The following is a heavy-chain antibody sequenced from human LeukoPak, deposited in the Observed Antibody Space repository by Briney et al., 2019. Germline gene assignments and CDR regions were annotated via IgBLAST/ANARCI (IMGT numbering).Heavy chain of an antibody. Sequence: PGGSLRLSCVASGFTFSTYYMNWVREAPGKGVEWVSSITTSSYIYYADSVTGRFTISRDDAKNSLYLQMNSLRAEDTAVYYCARASGGSCYDYWGQGPLVTVSS. CDR2: ITTSSYI. CDR3: ARASGGSCYDY. J-gene: IGHJ4*02. D-gene: IGHD2-15*01. CDR1: GFTFSTYY. V-gene: IGHV3-21*06.